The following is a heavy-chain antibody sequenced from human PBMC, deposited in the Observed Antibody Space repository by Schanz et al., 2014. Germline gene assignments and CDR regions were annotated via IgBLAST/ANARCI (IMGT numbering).Heavy chain of an antibody. J-gene: IGHJ6*02. D-gene: IGHD6-19*01. V-gene: IGHV1-8*02. CDR3: ARENTAVAGMPRVMDV. CDR1: GYTFTNFY. Sequence: QVQLVQSGTEVKKPGASVKVSCKASGYTFTNFYIHWVRQAPGQGLEWMGWMNPNSGNTGYAQKFQGRVTMTRNTSISTAYMELSSLRSEDTAVYYCARENTAVAGMPRVMDVWGQGTTVTVTS. CDR2: MNPNSGNT.